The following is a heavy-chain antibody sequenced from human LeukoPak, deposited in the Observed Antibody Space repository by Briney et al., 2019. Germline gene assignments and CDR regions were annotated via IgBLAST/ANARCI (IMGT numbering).Heavy chain of an antibody. CDR3: GRDRHWNQGNFDY. V-gene: IGHV1-2*02. J-gene: IGHJ4*02. CDR1: GYTFTGYY. CDR2: INPNNGGT. Sequence: GASVTVSCKASGYTFTGYYLHWVRQAPGQGLEWMGWINPNNGGTNSAQKFQGRVTMTRDTSIGTAYMELNRLTYDDTAVYYCGRDRHWNQGNFDYWGQGTLVTVSS. D-gene: IGHD1-1*01.